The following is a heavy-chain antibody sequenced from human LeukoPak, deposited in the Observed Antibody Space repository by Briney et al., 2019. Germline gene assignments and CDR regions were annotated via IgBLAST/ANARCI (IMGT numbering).Heavy chain of an antibody. V-gene: IGHV1-2*02. J-gene: IGHJ4*02. CDR2: INPNSGET. Sequence: SVRVSCKTSGYTFTDYYIHWVRQAPGQGLEWMGWINPNSGETNSAQKFQGRVTMTGDTSISTAYMELRRVTSDDTAVYYCARDRDYSNTERGFDYWGQGTLVAVSS. D-gene: IGHD4-11*01. CDR3: ARDRDYSNTERGFDY. CDR1: GYTFTDYY.